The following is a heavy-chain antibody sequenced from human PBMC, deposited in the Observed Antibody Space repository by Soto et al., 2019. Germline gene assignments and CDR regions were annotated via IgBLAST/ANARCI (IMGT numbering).Heavy chain of an antibody. CDR1: GFTFSSYA. V-gene: IGHV3-23*01. CDR2: ISGSGGST. Sequence: EVQLLESGGGLVQPGGSLRLSCAASGFTFSSYAMSWVRQAPGKGLEWVSAISGSGGSTYYAYSVKGRFTISRDNSKNTLYLQMNSLRAEDTAVYYCEKDPQVVKQQRGWFDPWGQGTLVTVSS. D-gene: IGHD6-13*01. CDR3: EKDPQVVKQQRGWFDP. J-gene: IGHJ5*02.